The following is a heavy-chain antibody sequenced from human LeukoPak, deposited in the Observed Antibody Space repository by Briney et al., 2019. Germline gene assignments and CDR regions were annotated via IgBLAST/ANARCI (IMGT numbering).Heavy chain of an antibody. J-gene: IGHJ3*02. V-gene: IGHV4-39*01. D-gene: IGHD3-22*01. Sequence: SETLSLTCTVSGVSISSSSYYWGWIRQPPGKGLEWIGSIYYSGSTYYNPSLKSRVTISVDTSKNQFSLKLSSVTAADTAVYYCARHRMYYYDSSGRGVADAFDIWGQGTMVTVSS. CDR1: GVSISSSSYY. CDR3: ARHRMYYYDSSGRGVADAFDI. CDR2: IYYSGST.